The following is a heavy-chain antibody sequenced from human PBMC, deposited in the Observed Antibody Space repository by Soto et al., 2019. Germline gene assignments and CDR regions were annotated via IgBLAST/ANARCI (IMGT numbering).Heavy chain of an antibody. V-gene: IGHV3-21*01. D-gene: IGHD6-6*01. CDR2: ISSSSSYI. J-gene: IGHJ6*02. CDR1: GFTFSSYS. Sequence: EVQLVESGGGLVKPGGSPRLSCAASGFTFSSYSMNWVRQAPGKGLEWVSSISSSSSYIYYADSVKGRFTISRDNAKNSLYLQMNSLRAEDTAVYYCARESSFYYGMDVWGQGTTVTVSS. CDR3: ARESSFYYGMDV.